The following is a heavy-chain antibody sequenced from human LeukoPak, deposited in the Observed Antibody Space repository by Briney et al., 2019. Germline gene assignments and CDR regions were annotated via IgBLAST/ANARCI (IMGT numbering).Heavy chain of an antibody. CDR2: IKKDGSEE. J-gene: IGHJ4*02. Sequence: TGGSLRLSCAASGFTFSNYWMNWVRQAPGKGLEWVANIKKDGSEEHYVDSVKGRFTISRDNAENKLYLQMNSLRDEDTAIYYCARDLTFAWFRDSWGQGTLVTVSS. CDR3: ARDLTFAWFRDS. V-gene: IGHV3-7*01. CDR1: GFTFSNYW. D-gene: IGHD3-10*01.